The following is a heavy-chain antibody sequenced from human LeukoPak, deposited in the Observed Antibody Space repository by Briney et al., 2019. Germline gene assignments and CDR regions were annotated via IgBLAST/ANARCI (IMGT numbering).Heavy chain of an antibody. CDR2: IYSGGST. J-gene: IGHJ4*02. D-gene: IGHD1-26*01. CDR1: GLTVSNNY. Sequence: GGSLRLSCAVSGLTVSNNYMSWVRQAPGKGLEWVAVIYSGGSTYYADSVKGRFTISRDNSKNTVYLQMNSLRDEDTAVYYCARNVGYWGQGTLVTVSS. CDR3: ARNVGY. V-gene: IGHV3-53*01.